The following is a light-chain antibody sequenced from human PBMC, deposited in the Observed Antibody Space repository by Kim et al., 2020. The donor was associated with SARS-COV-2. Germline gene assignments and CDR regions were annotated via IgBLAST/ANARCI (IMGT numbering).Light chain of an antibody. CDR2: GKN. Sequence: ALGQTVRITCQGDSLRSYYANWYRQKPGQAPVLVIYGKNNRPSGIPDRFSGSSSGNTASLTITGAQAEDEADYYCNSRDSSGNHVVFGGGTQRTVL. CDR1: SLRSYY. J-gene: IGLJ2*01. CDR3: NSRDSSGNHVV. V-gene: IGLV3-19*01.